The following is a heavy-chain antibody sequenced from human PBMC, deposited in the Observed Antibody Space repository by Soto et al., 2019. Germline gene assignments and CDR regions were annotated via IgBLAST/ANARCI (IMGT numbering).Heavy chain of an antibody. J-gene: IGHJ4*02. CDR3: ATAINWQGVDY. CDR2: MNPNSGNT. D-gene: IGHD1-20*01. CDR1: GYTFTSYD. V-gene: IGHV1-8*01. Sequence: QVQLVQSGAEVKKPGASVKVSCKASGYTFTSYDITWVRQATGQGLEWMGWMNPNSGNTGYAQKFQGRVTMTRNTSLSPAYRELSRLRSEDTGVYYCATAINWQGVDYWCPGALVTGSS.